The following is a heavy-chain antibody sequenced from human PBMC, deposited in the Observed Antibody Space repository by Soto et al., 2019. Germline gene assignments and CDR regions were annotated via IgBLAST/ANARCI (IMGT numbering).Heavy chain of an antibody. Sequence: EVQLVESGGGLVQPGRSLRLSCTASGFTFDDYALHWVRQSPGQGLEWVSGITWNSDRVDYADSVKGRFTISRDNARNSLYLQMNSLRAEDKALYFCGKGLSIAAIDYWGQGTLVTVSS. D-gene: IGHD6-13*01. V-gene: IGHV3-9*01. J-gene: IGHJ4*02. CDR1: GFTFDDYA. CDR2: ITWNSDRV. CDR3: GKGLSIAAIDY.